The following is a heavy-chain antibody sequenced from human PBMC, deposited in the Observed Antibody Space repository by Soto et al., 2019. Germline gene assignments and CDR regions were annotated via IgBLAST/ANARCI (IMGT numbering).Heavy chain of an antibody. CDR1: GGPFKSFA. CDR3: TRADYSNDNWFDP. V-gene: IGHV1-69*01. CDR2: FIPIFATS. Sequence: QVHLVQSGAEVKKPGSSVKVSCKASGGPFKSFAITWVRQAPGQGLEWMGGFIPIFATSHYAQRFQGSVTITVDESTTTSYMELTSLTSEDTAVYYCTRADYSNDNWFDPWGQGTLVTVSS. D-gene: IGHD4-4*01. J-gene: IGHJ5*02.